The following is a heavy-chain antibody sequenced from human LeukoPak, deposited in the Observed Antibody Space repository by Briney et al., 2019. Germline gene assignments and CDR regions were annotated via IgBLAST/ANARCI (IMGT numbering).Heavy chain of an antibody. V-gene: IGHV1-69*04. CDR3: ARSVGHSGYGD. D-gene: IGHD5-12*01. J-gene: IGHJ4*02. CDR2: IIPILGIA. Sequence: GASVKVSCKASGGTFSSYAISWVRQAPGQGLEWMGRIIPILGIANYAQKFQGRVTITADKSTSTAYMELSSLRSEDTAVYYCARSVGHSGYGDWGQGTLVTVSS. CDR1: GGTFSSYA.